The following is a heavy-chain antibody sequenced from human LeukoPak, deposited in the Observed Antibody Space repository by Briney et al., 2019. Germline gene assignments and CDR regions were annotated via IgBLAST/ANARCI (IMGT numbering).Heavy chain of an antibody. CDR3: ARIGGSGSYGYYYYYMDV. J-gene: IGHJ6*03. CDR2: IYYSGST. Sequence: PSETLSLTCTVSGGSISSGGYYWSWIRQHPGKGLEWIGYIYYSGSTYYNPSLKNRVTISVDTSKNQFSLKLSSVTAADTAVYYCARIGGSGSYGYYYYYMDVWGKGTTVTVSS. D-gene: IGHD3-10*01. CDR1: GGSISSGGYY. V-gene: IGHV4-31*03.